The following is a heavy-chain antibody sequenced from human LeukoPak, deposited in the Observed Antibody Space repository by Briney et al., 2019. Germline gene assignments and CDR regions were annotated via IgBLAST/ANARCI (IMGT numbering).Heavy chain of an antibody. Sequence: GGSLRLSCAASGFTFSSYGMHWVRQAPGKGLEWVAFIRYDGSNKYYADSVKGRFTISRDNSKNTLYLQMNSLRVEDTAVYYCAKWGCSGSDCYPFDYWGQGTLVTVSS. CDR2: IRYDGSNK. J-gene: IGHJ4*02. CDR3: AKWGCSGSDCYPFDY. CDR1: GFTFSSYG. V-gene: IGHV3-30*02. D-gene: IGHD2-21*02.